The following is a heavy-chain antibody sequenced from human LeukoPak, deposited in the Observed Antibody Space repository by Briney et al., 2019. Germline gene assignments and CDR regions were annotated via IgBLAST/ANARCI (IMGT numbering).Heavy chain of an antibody. CDR3: ASSRTFDY. CDR1: GFTLSSYC. Sequence: GGSLRLSCAASGFTLSSYCMHWIRQAPGKGLVWVSHINIDGSNTRYADFVKGRFTISRDNAENTLYLQMNSLRVDDTAVYYCASSRTFDYWGQGTLVTVSP. V-gene: IGHV3-74*01. CDR2: INIDGSNT. J-gene: IGHJ4*02.